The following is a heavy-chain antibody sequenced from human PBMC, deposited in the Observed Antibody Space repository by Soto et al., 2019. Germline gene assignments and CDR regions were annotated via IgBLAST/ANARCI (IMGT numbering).Heavy chain of an antibody. CDR1: GFTFSSYS. CDR3: ARQVWSGSYSAFDI. J-gene: IGHJ3*02. Sequence: GGSLRLSCAASGFTFSSYSMNWVRQAPGKGLEWVSSISSSSSYIYCADSVKGRFTISRDNAKNSLYLQMNSLRAEDTAVYYCARQVWSGSYSAFDIWGQGTMVTVSS. CDR2: ISSSSSYI. D-gene: IGHD1-26*01. V-gene: IGHV3-21*01.